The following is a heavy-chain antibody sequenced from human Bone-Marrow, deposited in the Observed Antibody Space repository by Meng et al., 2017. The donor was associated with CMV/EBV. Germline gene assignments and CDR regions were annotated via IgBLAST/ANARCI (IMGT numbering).Heavy chain of an antibody. CDR2: ISSSGSTI. J-gene: IGHJ4*02. V-gene: IGHV3-48*03. CDR1: GFTFSSYE. Sequence: GGSLRLSCAASGFTFSSYEMNWVRQAPGKGLEWVSYISSSGSTIYYADSVKGRFTISRDNAKYSLYLQMNSLRAEDTAVYYCASLYCSSTSCYPNYFDYWGQGTLVTVSS. D-gene: IGHD2-2*01. CDR3: ASLYCSSTSCYPNYFDY.